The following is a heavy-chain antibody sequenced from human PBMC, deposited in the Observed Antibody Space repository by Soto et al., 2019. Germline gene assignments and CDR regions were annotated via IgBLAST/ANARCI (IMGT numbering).Heavy chain of an antibody. CDR1: GYSFTSYW. Sequence: PGEWLKISCKGAGYSFTSYWIGWGGQMPGKRLEWMGIIYPGDSDTRYSPSFQGQVTISADKSISTAYLQWSSLKASDTAMYYCARHYYDFWSGYSQVNYYYMDVWGKGTTVTVSS. D-gene: IGHD3-3*01. J-gene: IGHJ6*03. CDR3: ARHYYDFWSGYSQVNYYYMDV. V-gene: IGHV5-51*01. CDR2: IYPGDSDT.